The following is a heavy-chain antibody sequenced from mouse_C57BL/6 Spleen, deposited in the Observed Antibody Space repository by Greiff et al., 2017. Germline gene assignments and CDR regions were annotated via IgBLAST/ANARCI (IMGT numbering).Heavy chain of an antibody. J-gene: IGHJ1*03. Sequence: QVQLQQPGAELVKPGASVKLSCKASGYTFTSYWMHWVKQRPGQGLEWIGMIHPNRGSTNYNEKFKSKATLTVAKSSSTAYMQLSSLTSEDSAVYYCARGEVVAYWYFDVWSTGTTVTVSS. CDR3: ARGEVVAYWYFDV. V-gene: IGHV1-64*01. CDR1: GYTFTSYW. D-gene: IGHD1-1*01. CDR2: IHPNRGST.